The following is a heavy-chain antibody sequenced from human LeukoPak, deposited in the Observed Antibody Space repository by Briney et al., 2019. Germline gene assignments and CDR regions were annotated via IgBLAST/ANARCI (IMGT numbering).Heavy chain of an antibody. CDR2: TNSDASST. D-gene: IGHD6-13*01. CDR3: ARGKQDFDN. J-gene: IGHJ4*02. CDR1: GFTFSSYW. Sequence: PGGSLRLSCAAYGFTFSSYWIRSVRQAPGKGLVWVSRTNSDASSTTYADSVKGRFTISRDNAKNTLYLQMNSLRAEDTAVYYCARGKQDFDNWGQGTPVTVSS. V-gene: IGHV3-74*01.